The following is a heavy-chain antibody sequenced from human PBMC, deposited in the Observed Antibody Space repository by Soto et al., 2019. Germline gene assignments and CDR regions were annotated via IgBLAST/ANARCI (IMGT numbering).Heavy chain of an antibody. CDR2: VSAYNGHT. Sequence: QAQLVQSGGEVKKPGASVKVSCKASGYTFTSYGISWVRRAPGEGVEWMGWVSAYNGHTNYGQKFQGRVTMTTDTSTPTAYMELRSLRSDDTAIYYCARDLLTVVRVITMENWFDPWGQGTLVTVSS. CDR1: GYTFTSYG. J-gene: IGHJ5*02. CDR3: ARDLLTVVRVITMENWFDP. D-gene: IGHD3-10*01. V-gene: IGHV1-18*04.